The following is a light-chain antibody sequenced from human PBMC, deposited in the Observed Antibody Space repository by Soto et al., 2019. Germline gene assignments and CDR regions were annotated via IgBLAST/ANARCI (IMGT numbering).Light chain of an antibody. CDR1: SSDVGSYDY. CDR3: CAYSTSGTHV. Sequence: QSVLTQPASVSGSPGQSITFSCTGTSSDVGSYDYVSWHQQLPGKAPKLIIYDVNNRPSGVPSRFSGSKSGNTASLIISGLQTEDEADYYCCAYSTSGTHVFGTGTKVTVL. CDR2: DVN. V-gene: IGLV2-14*03. J-gene: IGLJ1*01.